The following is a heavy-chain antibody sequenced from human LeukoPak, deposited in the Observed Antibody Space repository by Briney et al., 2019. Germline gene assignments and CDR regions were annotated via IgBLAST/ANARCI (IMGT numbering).Heavy chain of an antibody. J-gene: IGHJ4*02. D-gene: IGHD3-10*01. V-gene: IGHV1-2*02. CDR1: GYTFTGYY. Sequence: ASVKVSCKASGYTFTGYYMHWVRQAPGQGLEWMGWINPNSGGTNYAQKFQGRVTLTRDTSISTAYMEVTGLTFDDTAVYYCARGGIRGIEAELDYWGQGTLVTVSS. CDR3: ARGGIRGIEAELDY. CDR2: INPNSGGT.